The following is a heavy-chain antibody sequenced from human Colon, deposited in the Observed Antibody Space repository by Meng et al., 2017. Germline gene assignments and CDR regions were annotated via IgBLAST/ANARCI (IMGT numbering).Heavy chain of an antibody. CDR3: TTAPAGRY. V-gene: IGHV3-72*01. CDR1: GLNFRGYY. Sequence: VESVEAGGGLVLPGGSLRLSCTGSGLNFRGYYINWVRQAPGKGLEWVGRSKNKADGYITEFAASVKGRFTISRDDSKNTLYLQMNSLKTEDTAIYYCTTAPAGRYWGQGTLVTVSS. CDR2: SKNKADGYIT. D-gene: IGHD3-10*01. J-gene: IGHJ4*02.